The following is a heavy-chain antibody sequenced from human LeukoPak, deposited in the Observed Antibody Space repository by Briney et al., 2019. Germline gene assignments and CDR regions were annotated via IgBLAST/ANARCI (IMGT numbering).Heavy chain of an antibody. CDR2: ISHDGFI. Sequence: GGSLRLSCETAGFTFSSYVMHWVRRTPGKGLVWVSRISHDGFISYADSVKGRFTIFRDNAKNTLILQMNSLRAEDTAVYYCARDLGGSGSFWGQGTLVTVSS. CDR3: ARDLGGSGSF. V-gene: IGHV3-74*01. J-gene: IGHJ4*02. D-gene: IGHD3-10*01. CDR1: GFTFSSYV.